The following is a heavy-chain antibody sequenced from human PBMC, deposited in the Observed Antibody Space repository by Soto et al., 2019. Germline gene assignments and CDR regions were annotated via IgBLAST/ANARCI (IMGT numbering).Heavy chain of an antibody. D-gene: IGHD2-2*01. V-gene: IGHV3-33*01. CDR1: GFTFSSYG. CDR3: ARLGYCSSTTCHRYYYYGMDV. CDR2: IWYDGSNK. J-gene: IGHJ6*02. Sequence: PGGSLRLSWAASGFTFSSYGMHWVRQAPGKGLEWVAVIWYDGSNKYYADSVKGRFTISRDNSKNTLYLQMNSLRAEDTAVYYCARLGYCSSTTCHRYYYYGMDVWGQGTTVTVSS.